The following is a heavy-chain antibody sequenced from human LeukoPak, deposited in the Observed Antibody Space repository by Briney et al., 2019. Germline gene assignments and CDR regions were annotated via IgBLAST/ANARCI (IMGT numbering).Heavy chain of an antibody. CDR3: ARAETGSYSYFDY. Sequence: GGSLRLSCAASGFTFTGYYMHWVRQAPGQGLEWMGWINPNSGDTKYAQNFQGRVTMTRDTSIITAYMELSSLRSDDTAVYYCARAETGSYSYFDYWGQGTLVTVSS. CDR2: INPNSGDT. CDR1: GFTFTGYY. J-gene: IGHJ4*02. D-gene: IGHD1-26*01. V-gene: IGHV1-2*02.